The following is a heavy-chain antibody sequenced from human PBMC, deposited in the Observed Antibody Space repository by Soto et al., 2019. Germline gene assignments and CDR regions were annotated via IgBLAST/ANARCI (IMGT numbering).Heavy chain of an antibody. D-gene: IGHD4-17*01. J-gene: IGHJ4*02. Sequence: ASVKVSCKASGFTFTSSAVQWVRQARGQRLEWMGWISAYNGNTKYAQKLQGRVTMTTDTSTSTAYMELRSLRSDDTAVYYCARDLVTVTTLAYWGQGTLVTVSS. V-gene: IGHV1-18*01. CDR2: ISAYNGNT. CDR3: ARDLVTVTTLAY. CDR1: GFTFTSSA.